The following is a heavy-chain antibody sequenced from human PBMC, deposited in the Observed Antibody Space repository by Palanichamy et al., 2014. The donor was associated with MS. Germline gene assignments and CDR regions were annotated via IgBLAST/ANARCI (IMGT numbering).Heavy chain of an antibody. Sequence: QVQLVLSGGGVVQPGRSLRLSCAASEFTLSIFGQHWVRQAPGKGLEWVAVLGDDGTTKVYADSVKGRFTISRDTSTNTFYLDMNSLTVADTAVYFCASRVRAGFWGQGTLVTVSS. D-gene: IGHD3-3*01. CDR3: ASRVRAGF. V-gene: IGHV3-30*03. CDR1: EFTLSIFG. J-gene: IGHJ4*02. CDR2: LGDDGTTK.